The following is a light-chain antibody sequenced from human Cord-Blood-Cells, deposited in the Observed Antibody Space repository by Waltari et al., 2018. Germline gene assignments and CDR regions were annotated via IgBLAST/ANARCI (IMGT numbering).Light chain of an antibody. J-gene: IGKJ2*01. Sequence: DSQMTQSPASLSASVGHRVTITCRASQSISSYLNWYQQKPGNAPKLLIYAASSLQSGVASRFSGSGSGTDFTLTISSLQPEDFATSNCQQSYSTPYTFGQGTKLEIK. CDR1: QSISSY. CDR3: QQSYSTPYT. CDR2: AAS. V-gene: IGKV1-39*01.